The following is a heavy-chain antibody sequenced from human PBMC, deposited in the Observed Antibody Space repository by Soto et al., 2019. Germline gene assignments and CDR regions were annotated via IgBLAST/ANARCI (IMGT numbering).Heavy chain of an antibody. CDR1: GFTFSSYG. V-gene: IGHV3-30*18. J-gene: IGHJ6*02. CDR2: ISYDGSNK. CDR3: AKDLSIAARPLAGMDV. D-gene: IGHD6-6*01. Sequence: GGSLRLSCAASGFTFSSYGMHWVRQAPGKGLEWVAVISYDGSNKYYADSVKGRFTISRDNSKNTLYLQMNSLRAEDTAVYYCAKDLSIAARPLAGMDVWGHGTTVTVSS.